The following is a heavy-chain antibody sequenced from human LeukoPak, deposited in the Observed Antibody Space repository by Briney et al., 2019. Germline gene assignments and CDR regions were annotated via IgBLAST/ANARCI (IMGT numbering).Heavy chain of an antibody. V-gene: IGHV3-23*01. Sequence: GGSLRLSCAASGFTFSSYAMSWVRQAPGKGLEWVSAISGSGGSTYYADSVKGRFTISRDNSKNTLYLQLSSLRAEDTAVYYCAKSTGYSTTGRDFDSWGRGTLVTVSS. CDR3: AKSTGYSTTGRDFDS. J-gene: IGHJ4*02. CDR2: ISGSGGST. CDR1: GFTFSSYA. D-gene: IGHD6-13*01.